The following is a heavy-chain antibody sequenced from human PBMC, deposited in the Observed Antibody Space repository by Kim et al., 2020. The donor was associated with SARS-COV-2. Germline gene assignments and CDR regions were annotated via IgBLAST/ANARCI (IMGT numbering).Heavy chain of an antibody. Sequence: GGSLRLSCAASGFTFSSYAMHWVRQAPGKGLEWVAVISYDGSNKYYADSVKGRFTISRDNSKNTLYLQMNSLRAEDTAVYYCARDGWFGESPHWYFDLWGRGTLVTVSS. V-gene: IGHV3-30*04. J-gene: IGHJ2*01. CDR2: ISYDGSNK. D-gene: IGHD3-10*01. CDR1: GFTFSSYA. CDR3: ARDGWFGESPHWYFDL.